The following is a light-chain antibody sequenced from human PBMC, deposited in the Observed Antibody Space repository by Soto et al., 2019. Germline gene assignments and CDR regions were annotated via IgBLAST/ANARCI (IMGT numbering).Light chain of an antibody. CDR1: QSVSSN. Sequence: EVVMTQSPATLSVSPGERATLSCRASQSVSSNLAWYQQKPGQAPRLLIYGASTRATGIPARFSGSASGTEFTLTISSLQSEDFAVYYCQQYDNSPLTFGGGTKVDI. CDR3: QQYDNSPLT. CDR2: GAS. V-gene: IGKV3-15*01. J-gene: IGKJ4*02.